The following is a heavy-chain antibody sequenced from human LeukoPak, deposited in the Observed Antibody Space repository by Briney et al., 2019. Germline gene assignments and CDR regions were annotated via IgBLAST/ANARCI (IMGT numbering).Heavy chain of an antibody. Sequence: GGSLRLSCAASGFTVSINYMSWVRQAPGKGREWVSVIYSGGSTYYADSVKGRFTISRDNSKNPLYLQMNSLRAEYTAVYYCARVGGGYDFGYWGQGTLVTVSS. CDR3: ARVGGGYDFGY. J-gene: IGHJ4*02. D-gene: IGHD5-12*01. CDR1: GFTVSINY. V-gene: IGHV3-53*01. CDR2: IYSGGST.